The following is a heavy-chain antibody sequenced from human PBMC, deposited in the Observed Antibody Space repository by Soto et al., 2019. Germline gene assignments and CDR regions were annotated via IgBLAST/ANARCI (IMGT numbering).Heavy chain of an antibody. CDR2: LSGSGGTT. Sequence: GGSLRLSCAASGFSFSTYTMSWLRQAPGNGLEWVSCLSGSGGTTYYADSVEGRFTISRDTSKNTLYLQMNNLRPDDTAMYYCAKCGGWVTPRGSGTCYCPIDYWGQGTPVTVSS. D-gene: IGHD2-15*01. J-gene: IGHJ4*02. CDR1: GFSFSTYT. CDR3: AKCGGWVTPRGSGTCYCPIDY. V-gene: IGHV3-23*01.